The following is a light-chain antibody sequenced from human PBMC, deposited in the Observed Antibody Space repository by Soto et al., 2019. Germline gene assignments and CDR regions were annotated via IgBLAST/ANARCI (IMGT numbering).Light chain of an antibody. V-gene: IGLV2-14*01. Sequence: QSALTQPASVSGSPGQSITISCTGTSSDVGGYNYVSWYQQHPGKAPKLMIYEVSNRPSGVSNRFSGSKSGNTASLTISGLQAEYEADYYCSLDTSSSTLENGFGTGTKLTVL. CDR1: SSDVGGYNY. CDR2: EVS. CDR3: SLDTSSSTLENG. J-gene: IGLJ1*01.